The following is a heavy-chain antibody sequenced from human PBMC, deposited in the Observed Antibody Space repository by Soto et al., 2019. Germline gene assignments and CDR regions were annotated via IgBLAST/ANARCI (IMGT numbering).Heavy chain of an antibody. V-gene: IGHV3-33*01. CDR2: IWYDGSTK. Sequence: QVQLVESGGGVVQPGRSLRLSCAASGFTFSNYVMHWVRQAPGKGLEWVAVIWYDGSTKYYADSVKGRFTIARDNSKNTLYLPMNSLRAEDTAVYYCELNYGSGSYYNVGYFDYWGQGTLVTVSS. J-gene: IGHJ4*02. D-gene: IGHD3-10*01. CDR3: ELNYGSGSYYNVGYFDY. CDR1: GFTFSNYV.